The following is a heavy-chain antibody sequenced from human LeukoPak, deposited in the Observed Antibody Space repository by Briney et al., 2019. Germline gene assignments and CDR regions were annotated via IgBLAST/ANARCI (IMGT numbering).Heavy chain of an antibody. CDR3: ARDYRGWYFDY. CDR2: IIPIFGTA. D-gene: IGHD6-19*01. V-gene: IGHV1-69*05. CDR1: GGTFSSYA. Sequence: LVKVSCKASGGTFSSYAISWVRQAPGQGLKWMGRIIPIFGTANYAQKFQGRVTITTDESTSTAYMELSSLRSEDTAVYYCARDYRGWYFDYWGQGTLVTVSS. J-gene: IGHJ4*02.